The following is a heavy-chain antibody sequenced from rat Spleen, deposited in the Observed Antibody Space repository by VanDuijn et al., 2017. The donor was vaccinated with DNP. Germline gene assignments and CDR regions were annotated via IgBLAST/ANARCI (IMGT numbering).Heavy chain of an antibody. CDR3: TGGRGYGGNQPALDH. V-gene: IGHV2S12*01. Sequence: QVQLKESGPGLVQPSQTLSLTCTVSGFSLTSYGVSWVRQPPGKGLEWVAAISTGGGTYYNPPLKSRLSISRDTSKSQVFLKMNSLQTEDTAIYFCTGGRGYGGNQPALDHWGQGVMVTVSS. CDR2: ISTGGGT. D-gene: IGHD1-11*01. CDR1: GFSLTSYG. J-gene: IGHJ2*01.